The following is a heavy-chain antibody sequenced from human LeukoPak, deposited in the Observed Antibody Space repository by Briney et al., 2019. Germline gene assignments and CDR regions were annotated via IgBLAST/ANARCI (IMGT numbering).Heavy chain of an antibody. J-gene: IGHJ4*02. V-gene: IGHV4-59*08. Sequence: PSETLSLTCTVSGGSISSYYWSWIRQPPGEGLEWIAYIYYSGSTNYNPSLKSRVTISVDTSKNQFSLNLSSVTAADTAVYYCARHPPKSFFDYWGQGTLVTVSS. CDR3: ARHPPKSFFDY. CDR2: IYYSGST. CDR1: GGSISSYY. D-gene: IGHD1-26*01.